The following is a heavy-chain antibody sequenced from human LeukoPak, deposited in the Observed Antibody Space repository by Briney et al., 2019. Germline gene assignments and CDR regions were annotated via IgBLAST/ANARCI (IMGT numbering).Heavy chain of an antibody. CDR2: LDPEDGET. J-gene: IGHJ4*02. Sequence: ASVKVSRRVSGYTHTELSMHWVRQAPAKGLEWMGGLDPEDGETLYAQSFQDRVTKPDDTYPHTPYIALNRLTSDHTHGYYCASGDAVTSCLLSDWGQGCLVSVSS. V-gene: IGHV1-24*01. D-gene: IGHD4-11*01. CDR1: GYTHTELS. CDR3: ASGDAVTSCLLSD.